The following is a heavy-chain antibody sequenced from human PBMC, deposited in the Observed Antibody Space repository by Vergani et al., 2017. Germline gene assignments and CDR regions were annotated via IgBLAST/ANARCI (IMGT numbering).Heavy chain of an antibody. D-gene: IGHD4-17*01. J-gene: IGHJ5*02. CDR1: GFTFSSYG. CDR3: AREDYGDYGWFDP. V-gene: IGHV3-33*01. Sequence: VQLLESGGGLVQPGGSLRLSCAASGFTFSSYGMHWVRQAPGKGLEWVAVIWYDGSNKYYADSVKGRFTISRDNSKNTLYLQMNSLRAEDTAVYYCAREDYGDYGWFDPWGQGTLVTVSS. CDR2: IWYDGSNK.